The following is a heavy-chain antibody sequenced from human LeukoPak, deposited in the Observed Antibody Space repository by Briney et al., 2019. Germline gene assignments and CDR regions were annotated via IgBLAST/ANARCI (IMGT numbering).Heavy chain of an antibody. V-gene: IGHV3-7*03. D-gene: IGHD3-22*01. CDR2: IKQDGSEK. Sequence: GGSLRLSCAASGFTFSSYWMSWVRQAPGKGLEWVANIKQDGSEKYYVDSVKGRFTISRDNAKNSLYLQMNSLRAEDTAVYYCAKDSRGYYYDVGPFDYWGQGTLVTVSS. CDR3: AKDSRGYYYDVGPFDY. CDR1: GFTFSSYW. J-gene: IGHJ4*02.